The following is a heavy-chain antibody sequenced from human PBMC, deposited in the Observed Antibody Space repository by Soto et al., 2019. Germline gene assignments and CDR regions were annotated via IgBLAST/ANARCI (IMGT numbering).Heavy chain of an antibody. Sequence: GGSLRLSCAASGFTFSSYAMSWVRQAPGKGLEWVSAISGSGGSTYYADSVKGRFTISRDNSKNTLYLQMNSLRAEDTAVYYCAKALGNGETCEPFDYWSQGNLVTVS. D-gene: IGHD4-17*01. J-gene: IGHJ4*02. V-gene: IGHV3-23*01. CDR1: GFTFSSYA. CDR2: ISGSGGST. CDR3: AKALGNGETCEPFDY.